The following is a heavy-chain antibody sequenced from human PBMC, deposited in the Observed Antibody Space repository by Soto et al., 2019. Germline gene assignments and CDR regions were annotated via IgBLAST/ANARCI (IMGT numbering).Heavy chain of an antibody. CDR1: GGSISSGGYS. CDR3: ARSYYDSSGYYYVGWFDP. CDR2: IYHSGST. V-gene: IGHV4-30-2*01. J-gene: IGHJ5*02. Sequence: QLQLQESGSGLVKPSQTLSLTCAVSGGSISSGGYSWRWIRQPPGKGLEWIGYIYHSGSTYYNPSLKSRVTISVDRSKNQFSLKLSSVTAADTAVYYCARSYYDSSGYYYVGWFDPWGQGTLATVSS. D-gene: IGHD3-22*01.